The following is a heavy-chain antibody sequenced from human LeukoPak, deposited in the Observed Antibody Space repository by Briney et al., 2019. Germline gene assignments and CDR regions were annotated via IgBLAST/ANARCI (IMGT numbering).Heavy chain of an antibody. Sequence: GGSLRLSCAASGFTFSSYSMNWVRQAPGKGLEWVSSISSSSSYIYYADSVKGRFTISRDNAKNSLYLQMNSLRAEDTAVYYCARDRNIVVVVATEYYYYYYMDVWGKGTTVTISS. J-gene: IGHJ6*03. CDR1: GFTFSSYS. CDR2: ISSSSSYI. V-gene: IGHV3-21*01. D-gene: IGHD2-15*01. CDR3: ARDRNIVVVVATEYYYYYYMDV.